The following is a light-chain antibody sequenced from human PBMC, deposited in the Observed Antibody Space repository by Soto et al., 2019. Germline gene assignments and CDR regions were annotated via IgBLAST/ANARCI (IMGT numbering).Light chain of an antibody. CDR2: DAS. J-gene: IGKJ4*01. CDR1: QSISSW. V-gene: IGKV1-5*01. CDR3: QQYNSYLLT. Sequence: DIQLTQSPSFLSASVGDRVTITCRASQSISSWLAWYQQKPGKAPKLLIYDASSLESGVPSRFSGSGSGTEFTLTISSLQPDDFATYYCQQYNSYLLTFXGGTKADIK.